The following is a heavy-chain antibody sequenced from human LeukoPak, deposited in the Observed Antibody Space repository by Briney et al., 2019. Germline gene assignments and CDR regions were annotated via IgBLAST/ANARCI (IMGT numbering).Heavy chain of an antibody. Sequence: GGSLRLSCAASGFTFSSYSMNWVRHAPGKGLEWVSSISSSSSYIYYADSVKGRFTISRDNAKNSLYLQMNSLRAEDTAVYYCATRGNSFNPVFDYWGQGTLVTVSS. CDR1: GFTFSSYS. V-gene: IGHV3-21*01. CDR2: ISSSSSYI. CDR3: ATRGNSFNPVFDY. D-gene: IGHD4-23*01. J-gene: IGHJ4*02.